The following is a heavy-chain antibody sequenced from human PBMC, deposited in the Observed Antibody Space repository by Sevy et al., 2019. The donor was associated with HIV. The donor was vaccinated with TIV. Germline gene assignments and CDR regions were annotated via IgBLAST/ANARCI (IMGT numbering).Heavy chain of an antibody. CDR1: GFTFSNYA. Sequence: GGSLRLSCAASGFTFSNYAMSWVRQAPVKGLEWVSTLSGIDGRTYYPDSVKGRFTMSRDTSKNTLYLEMNSLRAEDTAIYYCAKTPHWHGTAAGYFDYWGHGSLVTVSS. J-gene: IGHJ4*01. D-gene: IGHD1-1*01. CDR3: AKTPHWHGTAAGYFDY. CDR2: LSGIDGRT. V-gene: IGHV3-23*01.